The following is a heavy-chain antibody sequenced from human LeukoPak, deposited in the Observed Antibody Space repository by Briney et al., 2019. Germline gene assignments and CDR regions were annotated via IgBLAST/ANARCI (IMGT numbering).Heavy chain of an antibody. CDR3: ARAGQTHSSGYYYPRPFDY. Sequence: SETLSLTCTVSGYSISSGYYWGWIRQPPGKGLEWIGSIYHSGRTYYNPSLKSRVAISVDTSKNQFSLKLSSVTAADTAVYYCARAGQTHSSGYYYPRPFDYWGQGTLVTVSS. CDR1: GYSISSGYY. CDR2: IYHSGRT. J-gene: IGHJ4*02. D-gene: IGHD3-22*01. V-gene: IGHV4-38-2*02.